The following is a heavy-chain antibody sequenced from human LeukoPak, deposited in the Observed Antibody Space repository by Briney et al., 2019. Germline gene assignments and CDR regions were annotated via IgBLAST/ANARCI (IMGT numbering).Heavy chain of an antibody. CDR2: IYPGDSDT. J-gene: IGHJ3*02. CDR3: ARPHLPDYYDSSNAFDI. Sequence: GESLKISCKGSGYSFTSYWIGWVRQMPGKGLEWMVIIYPGDSDTRYSPSFQGQVTISADKSISTAYLQWSSLKASDTAMYYCARPHLPDYYDSSNAFDIWGQGTMVTVSS. V-gene: IGHV5-51*01. D-gene: IGHD3-22*01. CDR1: GYSFTSYW.